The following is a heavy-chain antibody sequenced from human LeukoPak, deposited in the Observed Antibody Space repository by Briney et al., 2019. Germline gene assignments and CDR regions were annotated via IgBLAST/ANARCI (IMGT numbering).Heavy chain of an antibody. V-gene: IGHV1-69*05. CDR1: GGTFSSYA. D-gene: IGHD2-2*01. J-gene: IGHJ4*02. CDR3: ARSKYCSSTSCYLYY. CDR2: IIPIFGTA. Sequence: GASVKVSCKASGGTFSSYAISWVRQAPGQGLEWMGGIIPIFGTANYAQKFQGRVTITTDESTSTAYMELSSLRSEDTAVYYCARSKYCSSTSCYLYYWGQGTLVTVSS.